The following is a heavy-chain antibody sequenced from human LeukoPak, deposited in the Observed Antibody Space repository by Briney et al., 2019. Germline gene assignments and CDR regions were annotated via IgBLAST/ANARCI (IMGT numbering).Heavy chain of an antibody. CDR2: IIPIFATA. J-gene: IGHJ4*02. V-gene: IGHV1-69*05. Sequence: ASVKVSCKASGGTFSSYAISWVRQAPGQGLEWTGGIIPIFATANYAQKFQGRGTITTDESTSTAYMELSSLRSEDTAVYYCARGNLGYCSSTSCYWYYFDYWGQGTLVTVSS. D-gene: IGHD2-2*01. CDR1: GGTFSSYA. CDR3: ARGNLGYCSSTSCYWYYFDY.